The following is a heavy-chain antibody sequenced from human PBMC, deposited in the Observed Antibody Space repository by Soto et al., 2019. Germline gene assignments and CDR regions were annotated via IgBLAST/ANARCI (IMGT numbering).Heavy chain of an antibody. Sequence: EVQLVESGGGLVQPGGSLRLSCAASGFTFSSYSMNWVRQAPGKGLEWVSYISSSSSTIYYADSVKGRFTISRDNAKNALYLQMNSLRAEDTAGYYCAREAVYVNWFYPWGKGTLVTVSS. CDR3: AREAVYVNWFYP. J-gene: IGHJ5*02. CDR1: GFTFSSYS. D-gene: IGHD3-16*01. V-gene: IGHV3-48*01. CDR2: ISSSSSTI.